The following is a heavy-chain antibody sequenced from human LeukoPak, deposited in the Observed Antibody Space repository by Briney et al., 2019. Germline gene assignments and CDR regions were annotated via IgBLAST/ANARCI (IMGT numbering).Heavy chain of an antibody. D-gene: IGHD4-17*01. V-gene: IGHV4-39*01. CDR3: ARRVATVTTGAIWFDP. J-gene: IGHJ5*02. CDR2: MYDSGST. CDR1: GVSLSSSSYY. Sequence: PSETLSLTCTVSGVSLSSSSYYWGWIRQPPGKGLEWIGSMYDSGSTYYNPSLKSRVTISVDTSKNQFSLKVSSVTAADTAAYYCARRVATVTTGAIWFDPWGQGTLVTVSS.